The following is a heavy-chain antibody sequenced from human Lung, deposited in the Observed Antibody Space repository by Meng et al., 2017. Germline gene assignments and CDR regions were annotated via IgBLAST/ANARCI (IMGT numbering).Heavy chain of an antibody. D-gene: IGHD2-21*01. CDR2: IYHSGST. Sequence: GQLEEWGPGLVKPWGTLSLTFAVFGGSISSDNWWSWVRQPPGKGLEWIGEIYHSGSTNYNPSLKSRITISVDKPKNQFSLTLSSVTAADTAVYYCTKNDFYCLGYWGQGTLVTVSS. CDR3: TKNDFYCLGY. V-gene: IGHV4-4*02. J-gene: IGHJ4*02. CDR1: GGSISSDNW.